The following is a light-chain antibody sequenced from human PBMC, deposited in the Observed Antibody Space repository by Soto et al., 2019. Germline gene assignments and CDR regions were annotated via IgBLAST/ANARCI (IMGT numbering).Light chain of an antibody. V-gene: IGLV1-47*01. CDR2: RNN. Sequence: QSVLTQPPSASGTPGQRVTISCSGSSSNIGSNYVYWYQQLPGTAPKLLIYRNNQRPSGGPDRFSGSKSGTSASLAISGRRSEDEADYYCATWYDSLSGVVFGGGTKLTVL. CDR3: ATWYDSLSGVV. CDR1: SSNIGSNY. J-gene: IGLJ2*01.